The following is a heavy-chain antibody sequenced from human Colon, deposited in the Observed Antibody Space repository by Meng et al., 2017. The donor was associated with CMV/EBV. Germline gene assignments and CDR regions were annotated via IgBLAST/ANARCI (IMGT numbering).Heavy chain of an antibody. J-gene: IGHJ6*02. V-gene: IGHV4-34*01. D-gene: IGHD4-23*01. CDR2: INHSGST. CDR1: GESFSGYY. CDR3: ARGPHKNRYGRDSPRGYYHGMDF. Sequence: SETLSLTCAVYGESFSGYYWTWIRQPPGKGLEWIGEINHSGSTNYNPSLKSRVTAPVDMSKKQFSLKLTSLTAADTAVYYCARGPHKNRYGRDSPRGYYHGMDFWGQGTTVTVSS.